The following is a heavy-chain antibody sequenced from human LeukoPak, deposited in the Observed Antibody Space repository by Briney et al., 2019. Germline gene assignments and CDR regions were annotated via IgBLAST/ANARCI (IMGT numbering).Heavy chain of an antibody. D-gene: IGHD2-2*01. V-gene: IGHV3-21*01. CDR3: ARVSIVVVPAAIGYYYGMDV. Sequence: GGSLRLSCAASGFTFSSYSMTWVSQAPGKGLEWVSSISSSSSYIYYADSVKGRFTISRDNAKNSLYLQMNSLRAEDTAVYYCARVSIVVVPAAIGYYYGMDVWGQGTTVTVSS. CDR2: ISSSSSYI. CDR1: GFTFSSYS. J-gene: IGHJ6*02.